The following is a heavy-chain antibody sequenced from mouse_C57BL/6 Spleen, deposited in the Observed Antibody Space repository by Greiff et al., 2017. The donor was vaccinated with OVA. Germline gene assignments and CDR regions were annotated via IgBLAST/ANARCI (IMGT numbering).Heavy chain of an antibody. J-gene: IGHJ1*03. V-gene: IGHV3-6*01. CDR1: GYSITSGYY. D-gene: IGHD2-4*01. CDR3: AREGYYDYDGLWYFDV. Sequence: EVKLQESGPGLVKPSQSLSLTCSVTGYSITSGYYWNWIRQFPGNKLEWMGYISYDGSNNYNPSLKNRISITRDTSKNQFFLKLNSVTTEDTATYYCAREGYYDYDGLWYFDVWGTGTTVTVSS. CDR2: ISYDGSN.